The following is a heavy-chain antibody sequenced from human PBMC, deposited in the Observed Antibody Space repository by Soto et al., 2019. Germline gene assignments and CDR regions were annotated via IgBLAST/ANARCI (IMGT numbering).Heavy chain of an antibody. J-gene: IGHJ5*02. D-gene: IGHD3-3*02. CDR2: ISPSGDTT. CDR3: ARDNIRSKSWWFGP. V-gene: IGHV1-46*01. Sequence: QAQLVQSGAEVKKPGASVKVSCKASGFTFTTYYVHWVRQAPGQGLEWMGIISPSGDTTIFSQKFQGRVTMTRDTSTSTLYMEVYSLRSEDTAIYYCARDNIRSKSWWFGPWGQGSLVTVSS. CDR1: GFTFTTYY.